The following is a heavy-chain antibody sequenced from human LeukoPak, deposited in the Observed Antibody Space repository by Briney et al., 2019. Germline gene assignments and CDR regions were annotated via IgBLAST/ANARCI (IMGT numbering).Heavy chain of an antibody. CDR3: ASSTVTTKYFQH. V-gene: IGHV4-38-2*02. D-gene: IGHD4-17*01. CDR1: GYSVTSGYY. CDR2: VYKSGNT. J-gene: IGHJ1*01. Sequence: SETLSLTCTVSGYSVTSGYYWGLIRQPPGKGLEWIGSVYKSGNTYYNPSLKSRVTISVDTSKNQFSLKLSSVTAADTAVYYCASSTVTTKYFQHWGQGTLVTVSS.